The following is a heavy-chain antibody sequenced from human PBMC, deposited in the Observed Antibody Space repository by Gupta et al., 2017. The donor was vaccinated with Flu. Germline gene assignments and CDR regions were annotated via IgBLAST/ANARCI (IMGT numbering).Heavy chain of an antibody. Sequence: GTEVKKPGASVKVSCKASGYTFTNYGISWVRQAPGQGLEWMGWISAYNGDTNYAQKLQGRVTMTTDTFTSTAYMELRSLRSDDTAVFDCARVPFGTTKTLDYWGQGTLVTVSS. CDR1: GYTFTNYG. D-gene: IGHD3-10*01. J-gene: IGHJ4*02. CDR2: ISAYNGDT. V-gene: IGHV1-18*01. CDR3: ARVPFGTTKTLDY.